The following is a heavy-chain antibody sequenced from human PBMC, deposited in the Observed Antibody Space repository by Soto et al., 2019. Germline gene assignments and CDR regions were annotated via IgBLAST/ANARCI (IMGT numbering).Heavy chain of an antibody. Sequence: QLQLQESGPGLVKPSETLSLTCTVSGGSISSSSYWGWIRQPPGKGLEWIGSIYSIGSTYYNPSLKRRVTISVDTSKNQFALKLSSVTAAGTAVGYCRRSSRYSSDVWGQGTTVTVSS. CDR3: RRSSRYSSDV. CDR2: IYSIGST. D-gene: IGHD6-13*01. J-gene: IGHJ6*02. CDR1: GGSISSSSY. V-gene: IGHV4-39*01.